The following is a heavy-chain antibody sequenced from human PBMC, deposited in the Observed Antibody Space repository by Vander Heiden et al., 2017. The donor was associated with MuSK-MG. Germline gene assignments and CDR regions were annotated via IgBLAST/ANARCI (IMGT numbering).Heavy chain of an antibody. CDR2: INHSGST. CDR1: GGSFSGYY. D-gene: IGHD6-13*01. CDR3: ARGRGSSSWFYYYYYYMDV. V-gene: IGHV4-34*01. J-gene: IGHJ6*03. Sequence: VQLQPWGAGLFKPSETLSLTFAVYGGSFSGYYWSWIRQPAGKGLEWIGEINHSGSTNYNPSLKSRVTISVDTSKNQFSLKLSSVTAADTAVYYCARGRGSSSWFYYYYYYMDVWGKGTTVTVSS.